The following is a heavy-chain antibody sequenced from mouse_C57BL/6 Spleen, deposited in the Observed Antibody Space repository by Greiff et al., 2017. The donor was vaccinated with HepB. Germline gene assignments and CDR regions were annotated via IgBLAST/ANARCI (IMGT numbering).Heavy chain of an antibody. J-gene: IGHJ2*01. CDR1: GYAFSSYW. V-gene: IGHV1-80*01. Sequence: VKLQESGAELVKPGASVKISCKASGYAFSSYWMNWVKQRPGKGLEWIGQIYPGDGDTNYNGKFKGKATLTADKSSSTAYMQLSSLTSEDSAVYFCARSWSYYDYDVRLDYWGQGTTLTVSS. D-gene: IGHD2-4*01. CDR2: IYPGDGDT. CDR3: ARSWSYYDYDVRLDY.